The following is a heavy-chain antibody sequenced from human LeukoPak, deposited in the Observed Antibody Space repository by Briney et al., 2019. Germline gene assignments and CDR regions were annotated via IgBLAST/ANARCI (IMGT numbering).Heavy chain of an antibody. CDR2: IYYSGST. CDR3: ARDVSWGAFDY. CDR1: GGSISSYY. J-gene: IGHJ4*02. V-gene: IGHV4-59*01. D-gene: IGHD7-27*01. Sequence: PSETLSLTCTVSGGSISSYYWSWIRQPPGQGQEWIGYIYYSGSTNYNPSLKSRVTISVDTSKNQFSLKLSSVTAADTAVYYCARDVSWGAFDYWGQGTLVTVSS.